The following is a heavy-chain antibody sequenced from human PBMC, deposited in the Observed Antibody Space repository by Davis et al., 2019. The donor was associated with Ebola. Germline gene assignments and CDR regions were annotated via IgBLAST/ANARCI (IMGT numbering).Heavy chain of an antibody. D-gene: IGHD3-10*01. V-gene: IGHV3-23*01. Sequence: GESLKISCAASGFTFSSYAMSWVRQAPGKGLEWVSAISGSGGSTYYADSVKGRFTISRDNSKNTLYLQMNSLRAEDTAVYYCARDGVLWFGELLLPYGMDVWGQGTTVTVSS. CDR1: GFTFSSYA. J-gene: IGHJ6*02. CDR3: ARDGVLWFGELLLPYGMDV. CDR2: ISGSGGST.